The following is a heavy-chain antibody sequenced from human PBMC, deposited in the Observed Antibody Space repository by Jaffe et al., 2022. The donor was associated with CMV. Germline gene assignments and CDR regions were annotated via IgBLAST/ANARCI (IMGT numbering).Heavy chain of an antibody. CDR3: ARGRNSRDLRY. CDR2: INHSGST. Sequence: QVQLQQWGAGLLKPSETLSLTCAVYGGSFSGYYWSWIRQPPGKGLEWIGEINHSGSTNYNPSLKSRVTISVDTSKNQFSLKLSSVTAADTAVYYCARGRNSRDLRYWGQGTLVTVSS. V-gene: IGHV4-34*01. D-gene: IGHD6-13*01. CDR1: GGSFSGYY. J-gene: IGHJ4*02.